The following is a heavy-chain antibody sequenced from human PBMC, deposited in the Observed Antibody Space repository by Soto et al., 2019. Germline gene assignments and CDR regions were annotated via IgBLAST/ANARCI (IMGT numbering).Heavy chain of an antibody. Sequence: ASVKVSCKASGYSFTSYAIYWVRQAPGQRLEWMGWINAGNGNTKYSQKLQGRVTFTGDTSASTAHMELSSLRSEDTAVYFCARGVENIVVVLDVFGYYGMAVWGQGTTVTV. CDR1: GYSFTSYA. J-gene: IGHJ6*02. CDR2: INAGNGNT. D-gene: IGHD2-2*01. CDR3: ARGVENIVVVLDVFGYYGMAV. V-gene: IGHV1-3*01.